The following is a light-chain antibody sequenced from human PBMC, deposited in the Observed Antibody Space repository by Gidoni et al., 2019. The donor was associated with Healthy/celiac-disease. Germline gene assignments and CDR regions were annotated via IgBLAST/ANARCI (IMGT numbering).Light chain of an antibody. V-gene: IGKV1-39*01. CDR2: AAS. CDR1: QSISSY. Sequence: IQMSPSPSSLSASVGDRVTITCRASQSISSYLNWYQQKPGKAPKLLIYAASSLQSGVPSRFSGSGSGTDFTLTISSLQPEDFATYYCQQSYSTPPSTFGPGTKVDIK. CDR3: QQSYSTPPST. J-gene: IGKJ3*01.